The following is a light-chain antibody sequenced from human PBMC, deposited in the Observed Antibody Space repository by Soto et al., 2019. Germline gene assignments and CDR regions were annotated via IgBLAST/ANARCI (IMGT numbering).Light chain of an antibody. V-gene: IGLV2-8*01. Sequence: QSALTQPPSASGSPGQSVTISCTGTSSDVGGYNYVSWYQQHPGKAPKLMIYEVNKRPSGVPDRFSGSKSDNTASLTVSGLQAEDEADYYCSSYVGSNNPVFGGGTKQTVL. CDR1: SSDVGGYNY. CDR2: EVN. CDR3: SSYVGSNNPV. J-gene: IGLJ2*01.